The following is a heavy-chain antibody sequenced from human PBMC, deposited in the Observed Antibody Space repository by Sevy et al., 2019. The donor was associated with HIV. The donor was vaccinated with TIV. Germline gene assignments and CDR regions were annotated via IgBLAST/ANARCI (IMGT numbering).Heavy chain of an antibody. CDR1: GGSISSKNYY. CDR2: VYYSGST. Sequence: SETLSLTCTVSGGSISSKNYYWCWLRQPPGKGLEWIGSVYYSGSTYYNPSLKSRVTISVETSKNQFSLRLSSVTAADTAVYYCARSPPWGNTWLYYFDNWGQGTLVTVSS. V-gene: IGHV4-39*01. J-gene: IGHJ4*02. CDR3: ARSPPWGNTWLYYFDN. D-gene: IGHD6-13*01.